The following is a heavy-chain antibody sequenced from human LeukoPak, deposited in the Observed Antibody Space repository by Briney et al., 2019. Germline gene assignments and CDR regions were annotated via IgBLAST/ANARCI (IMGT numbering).Heavy chain of an antibody. Sequence: PSQTLSLTCTVSGDSISSSTYYWSWIRQPAGMGLEWIGRIYSSGSTNYNPSLKSRVIVSVDTSKNQFSLKLSSVTAADTAVYYCARDQTYSGSGIYTYFDYWGQGILVTVST. J-gene: IGHJ4*02. V-gene: IGHV4-61*02. D-gene: IGHD3-10*01. CDR2: IYSSGST. CDR3: ARDQTYSGSGIYTYFDY. CDR1: GDSISSSTYY.